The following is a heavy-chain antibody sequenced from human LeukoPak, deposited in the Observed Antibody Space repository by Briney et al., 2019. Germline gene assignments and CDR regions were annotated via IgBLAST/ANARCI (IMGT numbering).Heavy chain of an antibody. CDR2: ISAYNGNT. CDR3: ARGYYYDSSGYYSSDFDY. J-gene: IGHJ4*02. D-gene: IGHD3-22*01. CDR1: GYTFTSYG. V-gene: IGHV1-18*01. Sequence: ASVKVSCKGSGYTFTSYGISWVRQAPGQGREWMGWISAYNGNTNYAQKRQGRVTMTTDTSTSTAYMELRSLRSDDTAVYYCARGYYYDSSGYYSSDFDYWGQGTLVTVSS.